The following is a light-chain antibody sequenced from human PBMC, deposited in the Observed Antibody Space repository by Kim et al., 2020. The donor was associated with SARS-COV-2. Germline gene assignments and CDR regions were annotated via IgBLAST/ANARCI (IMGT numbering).Light chain of an antibody. CDR1: QSVSSN. J-gene: IGKJ1*01. V-gene: IGKV3-15*01. CDR2: GAS. Sequence: EIVMTQSPATLSVSPGERATLSCRASQSVSSNLAWYQQKAGQAPRLLIYGASTRATGIPARFSGSGSGTEFTLTISSLQSEDFAVYYCQQYNNWLQTFGQGTKVDIK. CDR3: QQYNNWLQT.